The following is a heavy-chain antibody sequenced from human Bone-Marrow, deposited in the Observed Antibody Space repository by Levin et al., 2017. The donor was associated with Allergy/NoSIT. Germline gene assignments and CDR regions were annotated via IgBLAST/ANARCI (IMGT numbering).Heavy chain of an antibody. CDR3: ARARDSYGYLPLDY. Sequence: SQTLSLTCSVSGGSMRPYYWSWIRQTPGRGLEWIGYIFHSGSSSYNPSLEGRVTISIDKSRTQFSLKLFSVTAADTALYFCARARDSYGYLPLDYWGQGALVIVST. D-gene: IGHD5-18*01. J-gene: IGHJ4*02. V-gene: IGHV4-59*01. CDR1: GGSMRPYY. CDR2: IFHSGSS.